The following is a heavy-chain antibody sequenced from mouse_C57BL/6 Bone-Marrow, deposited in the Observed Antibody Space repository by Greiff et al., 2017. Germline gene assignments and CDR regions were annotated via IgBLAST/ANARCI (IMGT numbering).Heavy chain of an antibody. CDR1: GFTFSSYA. CDR2: ISDGGSYT. Sequence: DVQLVESGGGLVKPGGSLKLSCAASGFTFSSYAMSWVRQTPEKRLEWVATISDGGSYTYYPDNVKGRFSISRDNAKNNLYLQMSHLKSEDTAMYYCARDVPIYDGYYTWFAYWGQGTLVTVSA. V-gene: IGHV5-4*01. D-gene: IGHD2-3*01. CDR3: ARDVPIYDGYYTWFAY. J-gene: IGHJ3*01.